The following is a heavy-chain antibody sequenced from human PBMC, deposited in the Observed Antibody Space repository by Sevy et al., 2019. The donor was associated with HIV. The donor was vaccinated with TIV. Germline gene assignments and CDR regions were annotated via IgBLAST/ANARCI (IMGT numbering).Heavy chain of an antibody. CDR3: ARDLWFGELSSEGFDY. V-gene: IGHV6-1*01. CDR1: GDSVSSNSAA. CDR2: TYYRSQWYY. D-gene: IGHD3-10*01. Sequence: KQSQTLSLTCVISGDSVSSNSAAWNWIRQSPSRGLEWLGRTYYRSQWYYDYAVSVKSRITINPDTSKNQFSLQLNSVTPEDTAMYYCARDLWFGELSSEGFDYWGQGILVTVSS. J-gene: IGHJ4*02.